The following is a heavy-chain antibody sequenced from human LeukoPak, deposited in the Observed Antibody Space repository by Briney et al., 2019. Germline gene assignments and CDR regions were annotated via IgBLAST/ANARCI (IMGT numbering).Heavy chain of an antibody. Sequence: TGGSLRLSCAASGFTFSDAWMSWVRQAPGKGLEWVGRIKSKTDGGATDYAAPVKGRITISRHNSRNILYLQMNSLKSEDTAVYYCARGIGGSDSWGQGTLVTVSS. D-gene: IGHD3-10*01. J-gene: IGHJ4*02. CDR3: ARGIGGSDS. V-gene: IGHV3-15*01. CDR1: GFTFSDAW. CDR2: IKSKTDGGAT.